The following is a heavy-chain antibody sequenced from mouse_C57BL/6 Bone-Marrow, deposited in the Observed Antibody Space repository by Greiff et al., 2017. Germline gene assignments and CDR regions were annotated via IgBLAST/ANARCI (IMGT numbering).Heavy chain of an antibody. CDR3: ARLRGGSYFDY. Sequence: EVMLVESGGDLVKPGGSLKLSCAASGFTFSSYGMSWVRQTPDKRLEWVATISSGGSYTYYPDSVKGRFTISRDNAKNTLYLQMSSLKSEDTAMYYCARLRGGSYFDYWGQGTTLTVSS. CDR2: ISSGGSYT. V-gene: IGHV5-6*02. D-gene: IGHD2-12*01. CDR1: GFTFSSYG. J-gene: IGHJ2*01.